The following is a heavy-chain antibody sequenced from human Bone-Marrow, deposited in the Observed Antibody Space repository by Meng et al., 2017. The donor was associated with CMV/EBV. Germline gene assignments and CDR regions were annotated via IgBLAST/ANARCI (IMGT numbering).Heavy chain of an antibody. V-gene: IGHV1-8*01. Sequence: ASVKVSCKASGYTFTSYDVNWVRQAPGQGLEWMGWVNTNTGKTGYAQKFQDRLTISRDNSITTAYMELSSLRSEDTAVYYCARVVPGPNNRFDPWGLGSLVTVSS. CDR3: ARVVPGPNNRFDP. D-gene: IGHD7-27*01. CDR2: VNTNTGKT. J-gene: IGHJ5*02. CDR1: GYTFTSYD.